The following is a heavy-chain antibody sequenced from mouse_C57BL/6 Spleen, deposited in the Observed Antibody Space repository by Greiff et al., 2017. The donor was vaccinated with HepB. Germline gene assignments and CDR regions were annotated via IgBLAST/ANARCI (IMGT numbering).Heavy chain of an antibody. CDR1: GFTFSSYA. J-gene: IGHJ4*01. V-gene: IGHV5-4*01. D-gene: IGHD2-5*01. CDR2: ISDGGSYT. Sequence: EVKLMESGGGLVKPGGSLKLSCAASGFTFSSYAMSWVRQTPEKRLEWVATISDGGSYTYYPDNVKGRFTISRDNAKNNLYLQMSHLKSEDTAMYYCARDRVYSNPHYYAMDYWGQGTSVTVSS. CDR3: ARDRVYSNPHYYAMDY.